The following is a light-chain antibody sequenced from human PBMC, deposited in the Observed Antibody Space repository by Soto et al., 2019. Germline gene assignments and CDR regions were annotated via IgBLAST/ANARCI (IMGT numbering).Light chain of an antibody. CDR2: DVS. V-gene: IGLV2-14*03. Sequence: QSALTQPASVSGSPGQSITIPCTGTSSDVGGYNYVSWYQQHPGKAPKLIIYDVSNRPSGVSNRFSGSKSGNTASLTISGLQADDEADYYCSSYTIISTYVFGTGTKVTVL. CDR1: SSDVGGYNY. CDR3: SSYTIISTYV. J-gene: IGLJ1*01.